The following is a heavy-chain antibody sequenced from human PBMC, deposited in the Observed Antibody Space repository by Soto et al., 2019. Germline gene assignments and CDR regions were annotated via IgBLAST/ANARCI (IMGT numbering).Heavy chain of an antibody. CDR3: GRDIWGDSSGYYRRTEFDY. CDR2: ISGSGIYT. D-gene: IGHD3-22*01. CDR1: GFTFNNYN. Sequence: EVQLVESGGGLVKPGGSLRLSCAASGFTFNNYNINWVRQAPGKGLEWVSFISGSGIYTYYADSVKGRFTISRDNAKNSVYLQMNSLRAEDTAMYYCGRDIWGDSSGYYRRTEFDYRGQGTLVTVSS. J-gene: IGHJ4*02. V-gene: IGHV3-21*01.